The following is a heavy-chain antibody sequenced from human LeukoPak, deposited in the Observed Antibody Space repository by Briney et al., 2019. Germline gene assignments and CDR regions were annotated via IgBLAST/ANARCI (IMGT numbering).Heavy chain of an antibody. Sequence: PGGSLRLSCAASGFTFSSYSMNWVRQAPGKGLEWVSYISSGSGTIYYADSVKGRFTISRDNAKNSLFLQMSSLRAEDTAVYYCARGSGVGAIGNWAQGTLVTVSS. CDR2: ISSGSGTI. CDR1: GFTFSSYS. D-gene: IGHD1-26*01. V-gene: IGHV3-48*01. J-gene: IGHJ4*02. CDR3: ARGSGVGAIGN.